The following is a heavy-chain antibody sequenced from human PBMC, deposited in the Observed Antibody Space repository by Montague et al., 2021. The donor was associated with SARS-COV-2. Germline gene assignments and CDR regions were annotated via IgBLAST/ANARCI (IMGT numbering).Heavy chain of an antibody. J-gene: IGHJ6*02. D-gene: IGHD1-26*01. CDR2: IKPDGGEK. CDR3: ARDSRIVGATGGMDV. Sequence: SLRLSCAASGFTFSSYWMSWVRQTPGKGLEWVANIKPDGGEKHYVDSVKGRFTISRDNAKNSLNLQMDSLRVEDTALYYCARDSRIVGATGGMDVWGQGTTVIVSS. V-gene: IGHV3-7*03. CDR1: GFTFSSYW.